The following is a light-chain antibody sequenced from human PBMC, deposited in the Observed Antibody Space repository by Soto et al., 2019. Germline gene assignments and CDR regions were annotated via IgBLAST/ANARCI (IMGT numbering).Light chain of an antibody. V-gene: IGKV3-15*01. Sequence: EIVLTKSPGTLSVSPGERATLSCRASQSVSSKLAWYQQKPGQAPRLLFYGASTGSTGIPARFSASGSETEYTLSISSLQAEDCAGYYCQQDNNWPGTCGQGTKVEIK. CDR2: GAS. CDR1: QSVSSK. CDR3: QQDNNWPGT. J-gene: IGKJ1*01.